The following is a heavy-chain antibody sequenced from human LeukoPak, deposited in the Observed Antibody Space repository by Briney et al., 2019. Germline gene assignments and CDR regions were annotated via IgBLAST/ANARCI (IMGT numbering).Heavy chain of an antibody. Sequence: ASVKVSCKASGYTFTSYDINWVRQATGQGLEWMGWMNPNSGNTGYAQKFQGRVTMTRNTSISTAYMELSSLRSEDTAVYYCARGSSGWYFHYYYGMDVWGQGTTVTVSS. V-gene: IGHV1-8*01. CDR1: GYTFTSYD. D-gene: IGHD6-19*01. CDR2: MNPNSGNT. J-gene: IGHJ6*02. CDR3: ARGSSGWYFHYYYGMDV.